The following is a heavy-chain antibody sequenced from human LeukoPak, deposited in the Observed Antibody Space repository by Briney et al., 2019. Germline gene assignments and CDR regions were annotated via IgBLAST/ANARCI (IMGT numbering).Heavy chain of an antibody. V-gene: IGHV1-46*01. CDR2: INPSGGST. Sequence: ASVKVSCKASGYTFTSYYMHWVRQAPGQGLEWMGIINPSGGSTSYAQKFQGRVTMTRDTSTSTVYMELSGLRSEDTAVYYCARDLSKTLYYYYMDVWGKGTTVTVSS. CDR3: ARDLSKTLYYYYMDV. J-gene: IGHJ6*03. CDR1: GYTFTSYY.